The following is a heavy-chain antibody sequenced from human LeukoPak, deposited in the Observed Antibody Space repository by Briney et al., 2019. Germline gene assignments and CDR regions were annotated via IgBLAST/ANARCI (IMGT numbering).Heavy chain of an antibody. CDR1: GESFSAYF. D-gene: IGHD2-15*01. Sequence: PSETLSLTCAVYGESFSAYFWNWIRQAPGKPLEYIGEINHRGSSHYNPSLKTRVTLSVDTSKKQSSLKLTSVTAADTAVYFCARGSAFDGYCSAGACDAGYYDIWGQGTPVTVSS. V-gene: IGHV4-34*01. CDR3: ARGSAFDGYCSAGACDAGYYDI. CDR2: INHRGSS. J-gene: IGHJ4*02.